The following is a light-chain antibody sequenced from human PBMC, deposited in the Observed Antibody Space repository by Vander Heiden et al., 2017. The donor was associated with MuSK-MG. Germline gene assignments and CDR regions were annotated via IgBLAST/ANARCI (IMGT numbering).Light chain of an antibody. CDR2: GKRDGSH. V-gene: IGLV4-3*01. CDR1: SDHSTYT. Sequence: LPVLTQPPSASALLGASIKLTCTLSSDHSTYTIEWYQQRPGTSPPAIMKGKRDGSHSKGDGSPERGMGSSSGADRYGTCANLQSDDEAEEQGGESHKIDGQVARANWVFGGGTKVTVL. J-gene: IGLJ3*02. CDR3: GESHKIDGQVARANWV.